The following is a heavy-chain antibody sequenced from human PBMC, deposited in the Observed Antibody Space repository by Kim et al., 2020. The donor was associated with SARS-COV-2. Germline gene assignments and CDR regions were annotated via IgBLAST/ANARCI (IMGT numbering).Heavy chain of an antibody. V-gene: IGHV4-4*02. CDR2: IYHSGST. CDR1: GGSISSSNW. D-gene: IGHD3-10*01. J-gene: IGHJ6*02. CDR3: ASLRLWFGELWPPLSMDV. Sequence: LRETLSLTCAVSGGSISSSNWWSWVRQPPGKGLEWIGEIYHSGSTNYNPSLKSRVTISVDKSKNQFSLKLSSVTAADTAVYYCASLRLWFGELWPPLSMDVWGQGTTVTVSS.